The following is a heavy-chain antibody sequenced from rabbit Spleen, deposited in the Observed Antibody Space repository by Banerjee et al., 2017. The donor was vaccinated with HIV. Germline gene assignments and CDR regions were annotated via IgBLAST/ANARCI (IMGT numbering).Heavy chain of an antibody. D-gene: IGHD1-1*01. CDR1: GFSFSSSDY. J-gene: IGHJ4*01. Sequence: QEQLEESGGGPVQPGGSLTLTCKASGFSFSSSDYICWVRQAPGKGLEWISCIAGSSSGFTYSATWATGRFTISKTSSTTVTLQMTSLTVADTATYFCARGGKYQDKNYFNFWGQGTLVTVS. CDR3: ARGGKYQDKNYFNF. V-gene: IGHV1S45*01. CDR2: IAGSSSGFT.